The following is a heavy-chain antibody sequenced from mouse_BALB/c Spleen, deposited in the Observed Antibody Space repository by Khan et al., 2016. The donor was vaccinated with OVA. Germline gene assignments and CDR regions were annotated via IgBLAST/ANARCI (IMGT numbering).Heavy chain of an antibody. J-gene: IGHJ3*01. D-gene: IGHD3-1*01. V-gene: IGHV1S81*02. CDR1: GYTFTSYY. CDR2: INPSNGDT. Sequence: QVQLQQPGAELVKPGASVKLSCKASGYTFTSYYIYWVKQRPGQGLEWIGGINPSNGDTYFNEKFESKATLTVDKSSSTAFMQVSSLTSEDSAVYYCTRSGCAAFAYWGQGTLVTVSA. CDR3: TRSGCAAFAY.